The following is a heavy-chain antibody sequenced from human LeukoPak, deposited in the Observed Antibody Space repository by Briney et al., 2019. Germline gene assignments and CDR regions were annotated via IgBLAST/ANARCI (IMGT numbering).Heavy chain of an antibody. CDR3: ARGDYYDSSGYRVGY. Sequence: SETLSLTRTVSGGSISSYYWSWIRQPPGKGLEWIGYIYYSGSTNYNPSLKSRVTISVDTSKNQFSLKLSSVTAADTAVYYCARGDYYDSSGYRVGYWGQGTLVTVSS. D-gene: IGHD3-22*01. V-gene: IGHV4-59*01. CDR1: GGSISSYY. CDR2: IYYSGST. J-gene: IGHJ4*02.